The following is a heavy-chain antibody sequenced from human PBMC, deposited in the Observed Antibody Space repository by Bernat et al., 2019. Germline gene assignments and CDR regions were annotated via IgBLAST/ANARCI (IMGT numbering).Heavy chain of an antibody. Sequence: QVQLVQSGAEVKKPGASVKLSCKASGYTFSHLGISWVRQAPGQGLEWMGWISAYSGDTNYAQKFQGRGTMTTDSSTNTAYMDLRSIRADDTAIYLCARGWSNAFSSFEAYWGKGTVVTVSS. V-gene: IGHV1-18*01. CDR3: ARGWSNAFSSFEAY. D-gene: IGHD2-15*01. CDR2: ISAYSGDT. CDR1: GYTFSHLG. J-gene: IGHJ4*02.